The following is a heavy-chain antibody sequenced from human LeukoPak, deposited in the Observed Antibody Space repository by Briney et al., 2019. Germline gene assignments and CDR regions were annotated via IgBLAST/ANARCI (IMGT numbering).Heavy chain of an antibody. J-gene: IGHJ4*02. CDR1: GFTFSSHG. CDR3: AKQSGADRGHLDF. V-gene: IGHV3-30*18. D-gene: IGHD4/OR15-4a*01. CDR2: ISYDGSNK. Sequence: GGSLRLSCAASGFTFSSHGMHWVRQAPGKGLEWVAIISYDGSNKYYADSVKGRFTISRDNSKNTLYLQMNSLRPEDTAVYYCAKQSGADRGHLDFWGQGTLVTVSS.